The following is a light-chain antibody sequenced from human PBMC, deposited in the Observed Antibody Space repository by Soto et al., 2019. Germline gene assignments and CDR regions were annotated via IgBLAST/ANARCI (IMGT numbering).Light chain of an antibody. J-gene: IGLJ1*01. CDR1: SSDIGHYDY. V-gene: IGLV2-14*03. Sequence: QPVLTQPASVSGSPGQSITISCTGTSSDIGHYDYVSWYQQHPGKAPKLMIYHDTYRPSGVSNRYSGSKSGNSASLTISGLQADDEADYYCCSLTTSHTYVFGSGTKLTVL. CDR3: CSLTTSHTYV. CDR2: HDT.